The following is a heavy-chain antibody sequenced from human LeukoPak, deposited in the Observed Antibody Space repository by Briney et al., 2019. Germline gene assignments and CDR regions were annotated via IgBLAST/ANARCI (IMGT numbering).Heavy chain of an antibody. V-gene: IGHV3-23*01. D-gene: IGHD3-22*01. J-gene: IGHJ4*02. CDR2: ISGSGGST. Sequence: PGASLRLSCAASRFTFSSYGMSWVRQAPGKGLEWVSGISGSGGSTYYADSVKGRFTISRDNSKNTLYLQMNSLRAEDTAVYYCAKDRLPLSSAYYYLPFDYWGRGTLVTVSS. CDR1: RFTFSSYG. CDR3: AKDRLPLSSAYYYLPFDY.